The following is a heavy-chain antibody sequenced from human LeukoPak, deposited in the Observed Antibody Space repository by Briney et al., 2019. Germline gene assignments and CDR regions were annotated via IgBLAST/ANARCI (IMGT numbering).Heavy chain of an antibody. CDR3: AKAYGSNGYYQLPIDF. CDR2: ITAGGDTT. CDR1: GFTFSSNA. J-gene: IGHJ4*02. Sequence: GGSLRLSCAVSGFTFSSNAMTWVRQAPGKGLECVSAITAGGDTTYYADSVKGRFTISRDNPKNTLYLQLNSLRAEDTAVYYCAKAYGSNGYYQLPIDFWGQGTLVTVSS. D-gene: IGHD3-22*01. V-gene: IGHV3-23*01.